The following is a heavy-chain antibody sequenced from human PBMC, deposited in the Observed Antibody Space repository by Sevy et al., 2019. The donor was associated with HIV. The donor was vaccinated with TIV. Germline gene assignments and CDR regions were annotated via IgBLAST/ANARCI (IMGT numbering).Heavy chain of an antibody. Sequence: GGSLRLSCTASGFIFGDYGMSWVRQAPGKGLKWIAFFKSKIHGGTTENAASVKGRFTISRDDSKNIIYLQMSNLKTEDTGVYYCTRWSGSQSIFDYWGQGTLVTVSS. CDR1: GFIFGDYG. CDR3: TRWSGSQSIFDY. D-gene: IGHD1-26*01. CDR2: FKSKIHGGTT. V-gene: IGHV3-49*04. J-gene: IGHJ4*02.